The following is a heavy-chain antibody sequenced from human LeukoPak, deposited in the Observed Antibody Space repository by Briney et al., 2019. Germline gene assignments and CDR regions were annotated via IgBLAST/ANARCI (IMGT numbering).Heavy chain of an antibody. CDR1: GGTFSSYA. D-gene: IGHD3-3*01. CDR2: IIPIFGTA. CDR3: ARETKYYDFWSGPPGPHYYYYGMDV. J-gene: IGHJ6*02. Sequence: SVKVSCKASGGTFSSYAISWVRQAPGQGLEWMGGIIPIFGTANYAQKFQGRVTITADESTSTAYMELSSLRSEDTAVYYCARETKYYDFWSGPPGPHYYYYGMDVWGQGTTVTVSS. V-gene: IGHV1-69*13.